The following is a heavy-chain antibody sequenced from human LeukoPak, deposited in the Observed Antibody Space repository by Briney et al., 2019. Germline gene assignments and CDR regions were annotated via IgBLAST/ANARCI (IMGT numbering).Heavy chain of an antibody. V-gene: IGHV3-7*01. D-gene: IGHD2-2*01. CDR2: IKQDGSDK. CDR3: ARVRCSSNSCFPDY. CDR1: GFTFSSDL. J-gene: IGHJ4*02. Sequence: PGGSLRLSCAASGFTFSSDLMSLVGQSPGKVLHWVANIKQDGSDKYYVDSVKGRFTISRDNAKNSLFLQMNSLRAEDTAVYYCARVRCSSNSCFPDYWGQGTLVTVSS.